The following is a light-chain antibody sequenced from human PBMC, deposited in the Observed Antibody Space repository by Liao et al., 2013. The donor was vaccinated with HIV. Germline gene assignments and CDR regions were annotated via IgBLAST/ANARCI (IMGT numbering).Light chain of an antibody. CDR2: QDT. CDR1: KLGDKF. CDR3: QVWDSPSDHRV. J-gene: IGLJ3*02. V-gene: IGLV3-1*01. Sequence: SYELTQPPSVSVSPGQTASITCSGDKLGDKFACWYQQKPGQSPVLVIYQDTKRPSGIPERFSGSNSGNTATLTISRVEAGDEADYYCQVWDSPSDHRVFGGGTKLTVV.